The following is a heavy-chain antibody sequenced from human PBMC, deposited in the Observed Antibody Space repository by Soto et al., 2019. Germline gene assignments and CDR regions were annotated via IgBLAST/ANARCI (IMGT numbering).Heavy chain of an antibody. CDR3: ARLFGCSGGSCYFDP. J-gene: IGHJ5*02. Sequence: SETLSLTCTVSGGPLSSYYWSWIRQPPGKGLEWIGSINYSGRTYYSPSVKSRITISVDTSKNQFSLKLHSVTATDTAVYYCARLFGCSGGSCYFDPWGQGTLVTVSS. D-gene: IGHD2-15*01. CDR2: INYSGRT. V-gene: IGHV4-59*05. CDR1: GGPLSSYY.